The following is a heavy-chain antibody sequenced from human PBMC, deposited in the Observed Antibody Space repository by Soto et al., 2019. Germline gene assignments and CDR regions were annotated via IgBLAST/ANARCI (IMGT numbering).Heavy chain of an antibody. V-gene: IGHV1-69*02. Sequence: SVKVSCKASGGTFSSYTISWVRQAPGQGLEWMGRIIPILGIANYAQKFQGRVTITADKSTSTAYMELSSLRSEDTAVYYCARIPPSSGAHHFDYWGQGTLVTVSS. J-gene: IGHJ4*02. CDR2: IIPILGIA. D-gene: IGHD6-19*01. CDR3: ARIPPSSGAHHFDY. CDR1: GGTFSSYT.